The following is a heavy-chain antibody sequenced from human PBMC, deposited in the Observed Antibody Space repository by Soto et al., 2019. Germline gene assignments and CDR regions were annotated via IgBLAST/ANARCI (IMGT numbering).Heavy chain of an antibody. CDR1: GFTVNSNY. CDR3: ARAITPYYYYYGMDV. Sequence: PGGSLRLSCAASGFTVNSNYMSVLRQAPGKGLEWVSVIYSGGSTYYADSVKGRFTISRDNSKNTLYLQMNSLRAEDTAVYYCARAITPYYYYYGMDVWGQGTTVTVSS. V-gene: IGHV3-53*01. D-gene: IGHD5-12*01. CDR2: IYSGGST. J-gene: IGHJ6*02.